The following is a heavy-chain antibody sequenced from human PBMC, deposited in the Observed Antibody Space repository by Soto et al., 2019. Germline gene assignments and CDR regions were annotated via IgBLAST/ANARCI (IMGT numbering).Heavy chain of an antibody. J-gene: IGHJ3*02. V-gene: IGHV3-23*01. CDR2: ISGSGGST. D-gene: IGHD4-17*01. CDR1: GFTFSSYA. CDR3: AIGRGMTTVTTSGYDAFDI. Sequence: EVQLLESGGGLVQPGGSLRLSCAASGFTFSSYAMSWGRQAPGKGLEWVSAISGSGGSTYYADSVKGRFTISRDNSKYTLYRQMNSLRAEDTAVYYCAIGRGMTTVTTSGYDAFDIWGQGTMCTVSS.